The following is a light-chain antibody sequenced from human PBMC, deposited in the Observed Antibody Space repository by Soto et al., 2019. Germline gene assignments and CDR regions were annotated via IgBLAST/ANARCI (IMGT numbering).Light chain of an antibody. CDR3: CSYAGSDSYV. CDR1: RSDVGNYDY. CDR2: DVT. J-gene: IGLJ1*01. Sequence: QAVVTQPRSVSGSPGQSVTISCTGTRSDVGNYDYVSWHQQYPGKAPKLMIYDVTKRPSGVPDRFSGSKSGNTASLTISGLQTEDEADYYCCSYAGSDSYVFGTGTKLTVL. V-gene: IGLV2-11*01.